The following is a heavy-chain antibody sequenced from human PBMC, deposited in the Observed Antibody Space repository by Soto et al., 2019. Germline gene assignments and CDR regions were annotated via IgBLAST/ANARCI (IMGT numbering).Heavy chain of an antibody. Sequence: EVQLLESGGGLAQPGGSLRLSCAASGFTFSTYAMNWVSWAPGKGLEWVSVMVGAGSSSDYADSVRGWFTISRDNSKNTLYRQMNSRRAEDTAVYYCAKELRPDGRYDLYYWGQGTLVTVSS. CDR3: AKELRPDGRYDLYY. CDR1: GFTFSTYA. V-gene: IGHV3-23*01. J-gene: IGHJ4*02. CDR2: MVGAGSSS. D-gene: IGHD1-1*01.